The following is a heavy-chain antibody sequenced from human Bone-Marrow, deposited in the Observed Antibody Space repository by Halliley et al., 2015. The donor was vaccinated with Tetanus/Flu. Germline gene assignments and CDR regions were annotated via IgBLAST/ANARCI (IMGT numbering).Heavy chain of an antibody. Sequence: LANIYYSGTINYNPSLQSRVTISVDTSKNQFSLKLASVTAADPAVYYCARDQSSGNPLYYGMDVWGPGTTVTVSS. CDR3: ARDQSSGNPLYYGMDV. J-gene: IGHJ6*02. V-gene: IGHV4-59*01. CDR2: IYYSGTI. D-gene: IGHD1-26*01.